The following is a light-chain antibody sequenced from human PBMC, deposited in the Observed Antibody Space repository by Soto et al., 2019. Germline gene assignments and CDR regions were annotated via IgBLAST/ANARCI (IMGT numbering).Light chain of an antibody. CDR2: GAS. J-gene: IGKJ4*01. CDR3: QQYEKWPPLT. Sequence: EIVMTQSPATLSVSPGERATLSCRASQSIYSNLAWYQQKLGQAPRLLIYGASTRATGIPARFSGSGSGTEFTHTISSLQSEDFAVYYCQQYEKWPPLTFGGGTKVEI. CDR1: QSIYSN. V-gene: IGKV3-15*01.